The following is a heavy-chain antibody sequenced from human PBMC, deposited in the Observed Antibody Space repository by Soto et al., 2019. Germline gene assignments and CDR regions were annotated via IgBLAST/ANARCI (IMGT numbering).Heavy chain of an antibody. CDR3: ARDPSGVFRAPLDY. J-gene: IGHJ4*02. CDR2: IWYDGSNK. Sequence: PGGSLRLSCAASGFTFSSYGMHWVRQAPGKGLEWVAVIWYDGSNKYYADSVKGRFTISRDNSKNTLYLQMNSLRAEDTAVYYCARDPSGVFRAPLDYWGQGTLVTVSS. V-gene: IGHV3-33*01. CDR1: GFTFSSYG. D-gene: IGHD3-10*01.